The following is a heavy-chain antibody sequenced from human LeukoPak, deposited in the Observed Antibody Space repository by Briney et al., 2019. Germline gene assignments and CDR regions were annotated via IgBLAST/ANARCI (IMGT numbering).Heavy chain of an antibody. CDR1: GYTFTNYH. D-gene: IGHD6-25*01. Sequence: ASVKVSCKASGYTFTNYHINWVRQATGQGLEWKGWINPNTDDRGYAQRFQGRVTITRDTSRTTAYMELRSLTSEDTAVYFCARTTSFTASGYDYWGQGTLVTVSS. CDR2: INPNTDDR. V-gene: IGHV1-8*03. J-gene: IGHJ4*02. CDR3: ARTTSFTASGYDY.